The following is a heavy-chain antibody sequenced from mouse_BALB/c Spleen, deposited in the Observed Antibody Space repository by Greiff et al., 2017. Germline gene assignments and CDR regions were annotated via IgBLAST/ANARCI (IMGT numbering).Heavy chain of an antibody. CDR1: GFSLTSYG. D-gene: IGHD2-4*01. Sequence: QVQLHQSGPGLVAPSQSLSITCTVSGFSLTSYGVHWVRQPPGKGLEWLGVIWAGGSTNYNSALMSRLSISKDNSKSQVFLKMNSLQTDDTAMYYCARSTMITHYAMDYWGQGTSVTVSS. V-gene: IGHV2-9*02. J-gene: IGHJ4*01. CDR3: ARSTMITHYAMDY. CDR2: IWAGGST.